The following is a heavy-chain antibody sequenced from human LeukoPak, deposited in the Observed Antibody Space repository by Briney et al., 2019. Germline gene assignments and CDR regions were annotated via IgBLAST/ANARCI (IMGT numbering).Heavy chain of an antibody. J-gene: IGHJ3*02. V-gene: IGHV4-61*02. CDR2: IYTSGST. D-gene: IGHD3-3*01. CDR1: GGSISSGNYY. CDR3: ARDLYSVTIFGVKDVFDI. Sequence: SETLSLTCTVSGGSISSGNYYWSWIRQPAGQGLEWIGRIYTSGSTNYNPSLKSRVIISVDTSKNQFSLKLSSVTAADTAVYYCARDLYSVTIFGVKDVFDIWGQGTMVTVSS.